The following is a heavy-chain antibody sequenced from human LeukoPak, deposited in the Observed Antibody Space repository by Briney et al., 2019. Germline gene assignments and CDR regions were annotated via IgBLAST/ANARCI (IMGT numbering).Heavy chain of an antibody. J-gene: IGHJ5*02. Sequence: SETLSLTCTVSGGPISSGGYYWSWIRQPPGKGLEWIGYIYHNGSTYYNPSLKSRVTISVDRSKNQFSLKLSSVTAADTAVYYCARGVEDIVVVPAAWWWFDPWGQGTLVTVSS. CDR3: ARGVEDIVVVPAAWWWFDP. D-gene: IGHD2-2*01. V-gene: IGHV4-30-2*01. CDR1: GGPISSGGYY. CDR2: IYHNGST.